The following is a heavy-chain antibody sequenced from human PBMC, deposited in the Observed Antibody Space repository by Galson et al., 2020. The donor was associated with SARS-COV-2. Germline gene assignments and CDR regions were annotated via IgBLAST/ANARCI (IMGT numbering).Heavy chain of an antibody. CDR1: GGSFSGYY. J-gene: IGHJ5*02. CDR2: INHSGST. V-gene: IGHV4-34*01. Sequence: ETSETLSLTCAVYGGSFSGYYWSWIRQPPGKGLEWIGEINHSGSTNYNPSLKSRVTISVDTSKNQFSLKLSSVTAADTAVYYCARGGPVGITIFGVVIISPGRFDPWGQGTLVTVSS. CDR3: ARGGPVGITIFGVVIISPGRFDP. D-gene: IGHD3-3*01.